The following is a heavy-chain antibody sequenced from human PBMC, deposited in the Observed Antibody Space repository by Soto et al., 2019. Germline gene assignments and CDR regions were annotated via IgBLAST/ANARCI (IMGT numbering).Heavy chain of an antibody. J-gene: IGHJ6*02. Sequence: ETLSLTCTVSGGSISSSSYYWGWIRQPPGKGLEWIGSIYYSGSTYYNPSLKSRVTISVDTSKNQFSLKLSSVTAADTAVYYCARILNDYSNYMGAWYGMDVWGQGTTVTVSS. CDR3: ARILNDYSNYMGAWYGMDV. CDR2: IYYSGST. V-gene: IGHV4-39*01. CDR1: GGSISSSSYY. D-gene: IGHD4-4*01.